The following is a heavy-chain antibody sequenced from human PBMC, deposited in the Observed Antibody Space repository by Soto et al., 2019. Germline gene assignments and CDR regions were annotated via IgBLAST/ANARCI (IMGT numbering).Heavy chain of an antibody. CDR2: TYYRSNWNN. CDR1: GDSVTGHSVA. Sequence: PSQTLSLTCAVSGDSVTGHSVAWNWIRQSPSRGLEWLGRTYYRSNWNNDYAVSVKSRITINPDTSKNQISLQLNSVTPEDTAVYYCARSYSRSWLMDFFDYWGLGTLVTVSS. V-gene: IGHV6-1*01. J-gene: IGHJ4*02. CDR3: ARSYSRSWLMDFFDY. D-gene: IGHD3-22*01.